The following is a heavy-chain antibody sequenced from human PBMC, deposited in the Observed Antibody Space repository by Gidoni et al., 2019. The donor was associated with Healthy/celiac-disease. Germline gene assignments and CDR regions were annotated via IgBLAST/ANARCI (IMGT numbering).Heavy chain of an antibody. CDR3: ARTFGDARDYYYGMDV. CDR1: GYTLTGHY. Sequence: QVQLVQSGAEVKKPGASVKVPCKASGYTLTGHYMHWVRQDPGQGLSWMGWINPNSGGTNYAQKFPGWVTMTRDTSISTAYMELSRLRSDDTAVYYCARTFGDARDYYYGMDVWGQGTTVTVSS. D-gene: IGHD3-16*01. CDR2: INPNSGGT. J-gene: IGHJ6*02. V-gene: IGHV1-2*04.